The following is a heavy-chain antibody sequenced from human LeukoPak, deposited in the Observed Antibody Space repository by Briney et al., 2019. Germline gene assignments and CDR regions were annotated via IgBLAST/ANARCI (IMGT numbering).Heavy chain of an antibody. Sequence: SQTLSLTCTVSGDSISSGGYYWSWIRQHPGKGLEWIGCIYYSGSTYHNPSLKSRVAISIDTSKNQISLKLSSVTAADTAVYYCARVCIQNRYCSSTSCYRYYYYYMDVWGKGTTVTVSS. CDR1: GDSISSGGYY. CDR2: IYYSGST. J-gene: IGHJ6*03. V-gene: IGHV4-31*03. D-gene: IGHD2-2*02. CDR3: ARVCIQNRYCSSTSCYRYYYYYMDV.